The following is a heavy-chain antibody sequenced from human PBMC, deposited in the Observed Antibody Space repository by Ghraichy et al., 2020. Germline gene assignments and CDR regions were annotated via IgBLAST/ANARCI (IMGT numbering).Heavy chain of an antibody. CDR2: IYPGDSDT. CDR3: ARPTYRDGYNLLDY. V-gene: IGHV5-51*01. J-gene: IGHJ4*02. D-gene: IGHD5-24*01. CDR1: GYSFTSYW. Sequence: KVSCKGSGYSFTSYWIGWVRQMPGKGLEWMGIIYPGDSDTRYSPSFQGQVTISADKSISTAYLQWSSLKASDTAMYYCARPTYRDGYNLLDYWGQGTLVTVSS.